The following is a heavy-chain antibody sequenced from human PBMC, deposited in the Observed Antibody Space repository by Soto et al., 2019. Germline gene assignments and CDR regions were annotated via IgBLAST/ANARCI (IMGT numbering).Heavy chain of an antibody. J-gene: IGHJ4*02. CDR2: SLVDSHNT. V-gene: IGHV1-58*01. D-gene: IGHD1-26*01. CDR3: AKANNTSPFDY. Sequence: GASAKVCCTACGFSSSGSAVEWVRQARGQSLEWMGRSLVDSHNTKSAQKFTERVTISWDVSTSTAFMELRRLRSEGTAVYYCAKANNTSPFDYWGQGTLVTVSS. CDR1: GFSSSGSA.